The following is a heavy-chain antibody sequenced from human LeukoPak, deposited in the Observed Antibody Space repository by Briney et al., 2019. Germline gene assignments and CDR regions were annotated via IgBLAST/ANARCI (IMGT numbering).Heavy chain of an antibody. Sequence: GGSLRLSCAASGFTFSSYSMNWVRQAPGKGLEWVSYISSSSTIYYADSVKGRFTISRDNAKNSLYLQIKSLRDEDTAVYYCATEYYDFWSSYAKPYYYYYYYMDVWGKGTTVTVSS. V-gene: IGHV3-48*02. CDR1: GFTFSSYS. CDR2: ISSSSTI. D-gene: IGHD3-3*01. J-gene: IGHJ6*03. CDR3: ATEYYDFWSSYAKPYYYYYYYMDV.